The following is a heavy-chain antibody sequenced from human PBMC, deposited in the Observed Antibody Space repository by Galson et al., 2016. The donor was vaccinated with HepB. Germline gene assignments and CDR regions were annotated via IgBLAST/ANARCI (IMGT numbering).Heavy chain of an antibody. CDR2: IIPLFGAT. CDR3: ARGGGITVVRGVMPGWFDP. J-gene: IGHJ5*02. V-gene: IGHV1-69*06. Sequence: SVKVSCKASGGTFSNFAISWLRQAPGQGLEWMGGIIPLFGATNYAQKFQGRVTITADKSTTTVYMDLSSLRSEDTAVYYCARGGGITVVRGVMPGWFDPWGEGTLVTGSS. D-gene: IGHD3-10*01. CDR1: GGTFSNFA.